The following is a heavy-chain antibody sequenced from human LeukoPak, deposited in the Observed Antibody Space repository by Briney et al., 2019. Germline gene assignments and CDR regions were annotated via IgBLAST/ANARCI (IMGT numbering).Heavy chain of an antibody. J-gene: IGHJ4*02. CDR3: ARDPQGTSPTAVPPRDY. CDR2: INPNSGGT. CDR1: GYTFTGYY. V-gene: IGHV1-2*02. Sequence: GASVKVSCKASGYTFTGYYMHWVRQAPGQGLEWMGWINPNSGGTNYAQKFQGRVTMTRDTSISTAYMELSRLRSDDTAVYYCARDPQGTSPTAVPPRDYWGQGTLVTVSS. D-gene: IGHD4-23*01.